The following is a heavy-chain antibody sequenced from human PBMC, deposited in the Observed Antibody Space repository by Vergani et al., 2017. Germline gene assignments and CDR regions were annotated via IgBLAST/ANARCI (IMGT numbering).Heavy chain of an antibody. CDR3: ARHRRQWDLVRSHTYYMEV. Sequence: EVQLVQSGAEVKKPGESLKISCKGSGYSFTSYWIGWVRQMPGKGLEWMGIIYPGDSDTRYSPSFQGLVTFSADKSISTAYLQWSSLQASDTAMYYCARHRRQWDLVRSHTYYMEVWGKGTTVTVSS. CDR1: GYSFTSYW. CDR2: IYPGDSDT. D-gene: IGHD1-26*01. V-gene: IGHV5-51*01. J-gene: IGHJ6*03.